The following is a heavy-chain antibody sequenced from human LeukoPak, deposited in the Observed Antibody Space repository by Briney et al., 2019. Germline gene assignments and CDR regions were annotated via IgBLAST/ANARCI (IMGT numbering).Heavy chain of an antibody. CDR2: IYYSART. J-gene: IGHJ5*02. Sequence: PSETLSLTCTVSGGSISSSNYYWGWIRQPPGKGLECIGSIYYSARTYYNPSLKSRVTISVDTSKNQFSLKLSSVTAADTAVYYCARMYNWFDPWGQGTLVTVSS. CDR1: GGSISSSNYY. CDR3: ARMYNWFDP. V-gene: IGHV4-39*07.